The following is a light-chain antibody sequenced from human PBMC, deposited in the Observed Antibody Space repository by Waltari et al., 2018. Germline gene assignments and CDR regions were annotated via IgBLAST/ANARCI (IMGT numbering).Light chain of an antibody. V-gene: IGKV4-1*01. CDR3: QQYYSTPWT. CDR2: WAS. CDR1: QSVLFSSNSNNY. Sequence: DIVMTQSPDSLAVSLGERATINCNSSQSVLFSSNSNNYLAWYQQKSGQPPKLLIYWASTRESGVPDRFSGSGSGTHFTLTISSLQAEDVAVYYCQQYYSTPWTFGQGTKVEIK. J-gene: IGKJ1*01.